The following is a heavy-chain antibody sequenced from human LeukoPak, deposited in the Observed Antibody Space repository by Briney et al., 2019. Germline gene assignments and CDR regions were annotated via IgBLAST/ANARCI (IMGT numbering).Heavy chain of an antibody. CDR3: ARVVHRSYYYDSSGYPAPMDFDY. CDR2: ISAYNGNT. D-gene: IGHD3-22*01. V-gene: IGHV1-18*01. J-gene: IGHJ4*02. Sequence: ASVKVSCKASGYTFTSYGISWVRQAPGQGLEWMGWISAYNGNTNYAQKLQGRVTMTTGTSTSTAYMELRSLRSDDTAVYYCARVVHRSYYYDSSGYPAPMDFDYWGQGTLVTVSS. CDR1: GYTFTSYG.